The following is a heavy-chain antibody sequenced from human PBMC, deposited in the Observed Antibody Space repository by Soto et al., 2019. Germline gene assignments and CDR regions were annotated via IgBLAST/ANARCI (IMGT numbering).Heavy chain of an antibody. V-gene: IGHV4-59*01. CDR1: GGSISSYY. D-gene: IGHD6-13*01. CDR2: IYYSGST. Sequence: SETLSLTCTVSGGSISSYYWSWIRQPPGKGLEWIGYIYYSGSTNYNPSLKSRVTISVDTSKNQFSLKLSSVTAADTAVYYCARGEQQLAPYNWFDPWGQGTLVTVSS. CDR3: ARGEQQLAPYNWFDP. J-gene: IGHJ5*02.